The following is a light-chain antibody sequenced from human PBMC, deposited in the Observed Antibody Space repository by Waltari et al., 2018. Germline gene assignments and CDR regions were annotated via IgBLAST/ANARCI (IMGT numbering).Light chain of an antibody. V-gene: IGLV1-47*01. Sequence: QSVLTQPPSASATPGQRVSISCSGSSSNIGSNLVYWYQHLPGKAPKLLIYRNNRRPSVVPDRFSGSKSGTSASLAISGLRSEDEADYYCATWDDSLSGWMFGGGTKLTVL. CDR2: RNN. CDR3: ATWDDSLSGWM. J-gene: IGLJ3*02. CDR1: SSNIGSNL.